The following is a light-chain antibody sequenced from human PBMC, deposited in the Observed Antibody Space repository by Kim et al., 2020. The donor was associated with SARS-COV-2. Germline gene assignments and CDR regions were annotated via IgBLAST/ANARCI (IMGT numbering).Light chain of an antibody. CDR2: EVT. Sequence: PGQSVAISCSGTRCDFGSYKYVSWYQQHPGKSPKLIIYEVTKRPSGVPDRFSGSMSGNTASLTVSGLQAEDEADYYCASHGGYDYVFGTGTRVTVL. CDR1: RCDFGSYKY. J-gene: IGLJ1*01. V-gene: IGLV2-8*01. CDR3: ASHGGYDYV.